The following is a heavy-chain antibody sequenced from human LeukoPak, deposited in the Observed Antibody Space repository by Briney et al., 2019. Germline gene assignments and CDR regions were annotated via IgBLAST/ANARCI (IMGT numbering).Heavy chain of an antibody. CDR2: MNPNSGNT. V-gene: IGHV1-8*03. J-gene: IGHJ4*02. CDR3: PIGMISSAYSSSSVVDY. CDR1: GYTFTSYD. Sequence: ASVKVSCKASGYTFTSYDINWVRQATGQGLEWMGWMNPNSGNTGYAQKFQGRVTITRNTSISTAYMELSSLRSEDTAVYYCPIGMISSAYSSSSVVDYWGQGTLVTVSS. D-gene: IGHD6-6*01.